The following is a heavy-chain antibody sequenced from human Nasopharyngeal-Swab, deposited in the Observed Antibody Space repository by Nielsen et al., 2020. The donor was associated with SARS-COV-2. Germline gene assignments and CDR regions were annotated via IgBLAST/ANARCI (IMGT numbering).Heavy chain of an antibody. D-gene: IGHD6-13*01. J-gene: IGHJ4*02. Sequence: IREPRGKGLEWIGSIYYSGSTYYSPSLKRPVTISVDTSKNQFSLKLSSVTAADTAVYYCARLNPFSSWYTVYYFDYWGQGTLVTVSS. CDR3: ARLNPFSSWYTVYYFDY. V-gene: IGHV4-39*01. CDR2: IYYSGST.